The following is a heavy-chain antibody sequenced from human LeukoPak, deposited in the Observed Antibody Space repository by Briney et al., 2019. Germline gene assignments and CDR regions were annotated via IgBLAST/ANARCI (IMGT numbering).Heavy chain of an antibody. V-gene: IGHV3-7*01. J-gene: IGHJ1*01. Sequence: GGFLRLSCVVSGFTFNRCWMNWVRQAPGKGLEWVAHINPDGRDTYYVDSVKGRFTISRDNAQNSMYLQMNSLRVEDTAVYYCTSWGDTTAEYFQRWGQGTLVTVSS. CDR2: INPDGRDT. CDR1: GFTFNRCW. CDR3: TSWGDTTAEYFQR. D-gene: IGHD2-21*02.